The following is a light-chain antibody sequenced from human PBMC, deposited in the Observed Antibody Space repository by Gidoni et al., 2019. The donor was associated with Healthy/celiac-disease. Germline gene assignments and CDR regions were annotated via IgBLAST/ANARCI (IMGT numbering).Light chain of an antibody. V-gene: IGKV1-39*01. CDR1: QSISSY. Sequence: DIQMTQSPSSLSASVGDRVTITCRASQSISSYLNWYQQKPGKAPKLLIYAASSFQSGVPSRFSGSGSGTDFTLTISSLQPEDFATYYCQQSYSTPVTFGQXTRLEIK. J-gene: IGKJ5*01. CDR3: QQSYSTPVT. CDR2: AAS.